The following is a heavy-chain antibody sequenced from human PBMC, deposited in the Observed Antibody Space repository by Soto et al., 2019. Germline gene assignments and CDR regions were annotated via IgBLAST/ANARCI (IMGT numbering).Heavy chain of an antibody. CDR1: GFTFSSYG. Sequence: GGSLRLSCAASGFTFSSYGMHWVRQAPGKGLEWVAVILYDGSKKYYADSVKGRFTISRDNSKNALYLQMSSLRAEDTALYYCVKDGSSGWPYFDDMDVWGQGTTVTVSS. CDR2: ILYDGSKK. V-gene: IGHV3-30*18. J-gene: IGHJ6*02. CDR3: VKDGSSGWPYFDDMDV. D-gene: IGHD6-19*01.